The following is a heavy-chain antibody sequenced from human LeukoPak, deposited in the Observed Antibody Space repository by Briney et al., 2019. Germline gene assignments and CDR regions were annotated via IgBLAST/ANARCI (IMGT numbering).Heavy chain of an antibody. V-gene: IGHV4-59*01. Sequence: PSETLSLTCTVSGASISSSYWSSIRQPPGKRLEWIGYIYYNGNTNSNPSLKSRVTISADTSKNQFSLKLSSVTAADTAIYYCVRGNYDNRGYSNAFDIWGQGTMVTVSS. D-gene: IGHD3-22*01. CDR3: VRGNYDNRGYSNAFDI. CDR1: GASISSSY. CDR2: IYYNGNT. J-gene: IGHJ3*02.